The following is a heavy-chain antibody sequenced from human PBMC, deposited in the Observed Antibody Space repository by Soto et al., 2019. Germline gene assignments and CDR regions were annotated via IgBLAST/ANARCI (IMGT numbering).Heavy chain of an antibody. CDR1: GGTFSSYA. J-gene: IGHJ6*02. CDR3: ARSQGSSTSLEIYYYYYYGMDV. V-gene: IGHV1-69*01. CDR2: IIPISGTA. Sequence: QVQLVQSGAEVKKPGSSVKVSCKASGGTFSSYAISWVRQAPGQGLEWMGGIIPISGTANYAQKFQGRVTITADEFTSTAYMELSSLRSEDTAVYYCARSQGSSTSLEIYYYYYYGMDVWGQGTTVTVPS. D-gene: IGHD2-2*01.